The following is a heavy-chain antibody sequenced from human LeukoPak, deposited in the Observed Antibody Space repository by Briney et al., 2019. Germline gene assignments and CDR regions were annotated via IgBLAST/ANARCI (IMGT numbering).Heavy chain of an antibody. V-gene: IGHV3-43*02. CDR1: GFTFDDYA. CDR3: AKDISGDDASVFDY. CDR2: ISGDGGST. Sequence: GGSLRLSCAGSGFTFDDYAMHWVRQAPGKGLEWVSLISGDGGSTYYADSVKGRFTISRDNSKNSLYLQMNSLRTEDTALYYCAKDISGDDASVFDYWGQGTLVTVSS. J-gene: IGHJ4*02. D-gene: IGHD4-17*01.